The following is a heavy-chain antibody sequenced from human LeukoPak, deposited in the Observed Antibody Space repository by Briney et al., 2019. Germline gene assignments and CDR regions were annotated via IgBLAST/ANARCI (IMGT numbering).Heavy chain of an antibody. CDR1: GGSISSGDYY. CDR2: IYYSGST. CDR3: ARSTRRYYYDSRSYLYYFDY. Sequence: SQTLSLTCTVSGGSISSGDYYWSWIRQPPGKGLEWIGYIYYSGSTYYSPSLKSRVTISVDTSKNQFSLKLSSVTAADTAVYYCARSTRRYYYDSRSYLYYFDYWGQGTLVTVSS. V-gene: IGHV4-30-4*01. D-gene: IGHD3-22*01. J-gene: IGHJ4*02.